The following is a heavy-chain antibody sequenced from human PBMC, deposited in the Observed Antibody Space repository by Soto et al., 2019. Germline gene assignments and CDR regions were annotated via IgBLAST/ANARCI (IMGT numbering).Heavy chain of an antibody. D-gene: IGHD4-17*01. CDR1: GGSFSSSNYY. CDR2: IFYGGGSGVA. Sequence: QLHLQESGPGLVEPSETLSLTCTVSGGSFSSSNYYWGWIRQPPGKGLGWIGNIFYGGGSGVAYYSPSLKSRVTISVDTSKNHFSLNMRSLTAADTAVYFGARRGGGDSLFDSWGQGKLVTVSS. J-gene: IGHJ4*02. CDR3: ARRGGGDSLFDS. V-gene: IGHV4-39*01.